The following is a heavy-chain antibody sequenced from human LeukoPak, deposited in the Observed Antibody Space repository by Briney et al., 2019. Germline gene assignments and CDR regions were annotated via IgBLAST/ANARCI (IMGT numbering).Heavy chain of an antibody. CDR2: INHSGST. Sequence: TSETLSLTCAVYGGSFSAYYWSWIRQPPGKGLEWIGEINHSGSTNYNPSLKSRVAISVDTSRNQFSLRLSSVTAADTAVYYCARGQRITMTDWGQGTLVTVSS. J-gene: IGHJ4*02. V-gene: IGHV4-34*01. CDR1: GGSFSAYY. D-gene: IGHD3-22*01. CDR3: ARGQRITMTD.